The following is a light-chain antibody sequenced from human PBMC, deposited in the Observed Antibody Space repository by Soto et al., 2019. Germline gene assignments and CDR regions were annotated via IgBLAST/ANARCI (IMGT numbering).Light chain of an antibody. Sequence: DIQMTQSPSTLSAFVGDRVTITCRASLSVGSWLALFQQKPGKAPKLLIYQVSTLESGVPSRFSGTRSGTEFTLTISSLQPDDFETYYCHQYSSYSSFGPGTKVDIK. J-gene: IGKJ3*01. CDR2: QVS. CDR3: HQYSSYSS. CDR1: LSVGSW. V-gene: IGKV1-5*03.